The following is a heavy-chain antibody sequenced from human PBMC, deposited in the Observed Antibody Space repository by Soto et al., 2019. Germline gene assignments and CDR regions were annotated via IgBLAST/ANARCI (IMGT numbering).Heavy chain of an antibody. CDR2: IKDDAGDE. CDR3: AGGSGWISDS. Sequence: EVQLVESGGGLVQPGGSLRLSCAASGFTFSPYWMSWVRQAPGKGLEWVAIIKDDAGDEHYLEAVRGRFTISRDNAKKSLYLAMNSLRVEDTAMYYCAGGSGWISDSWGQGTLVTVSS. J-gene: IGHJ4*02. D-gene: IGHD6-19*01. V-gene: IGHV3-7*05. CDR1: GFTFSPYW.